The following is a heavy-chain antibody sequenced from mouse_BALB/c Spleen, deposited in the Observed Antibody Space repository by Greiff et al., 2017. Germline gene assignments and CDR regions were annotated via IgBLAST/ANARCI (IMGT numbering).Heavy chain of an antibody. J-gene: IGHJ3*01. CDR2: ISSGGST. CDR1: GFTFSSYA. Sequence: EVMLVESGGGLVKPGGSLKLSCAASGFTFSSYAMSWVRQTPEKRLEWVASISSGGSTYYPDSVKGRFTISRDNARNILYLQMSSLRSEDTAMYYCAGGITTEFAYWGQGTLVTVSA. D-gene: IGHD2-4*01. V-gene: IGHV5-6-5*01. CDR3: AGGITTEFAY.